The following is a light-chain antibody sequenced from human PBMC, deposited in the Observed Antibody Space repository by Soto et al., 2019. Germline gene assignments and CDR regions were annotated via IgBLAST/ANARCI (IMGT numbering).Light chain of an antibody. CDR2: GAS. CDR3: QQYKSYPWT. V-gene: IGKV1-5*01. J-gene: IGKJ1*01. CDR1: QSISSW. Sequence: DIQMTQSPSTLSASVGDRVTITCRASQSISSWLAWYQQKPGKAPKLLISGASTLESGVPSRFSGSGSVTEFTLTISSLQPDDFATYYCQQYKSYPWTFGQGTKVDNK.